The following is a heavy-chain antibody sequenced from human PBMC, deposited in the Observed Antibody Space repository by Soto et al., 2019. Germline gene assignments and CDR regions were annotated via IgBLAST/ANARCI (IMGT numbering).Heavy chain of an antibody. CDR2: ISYDGSNK. J-gene: IGHJ6*03. D-gene: IGHD5-12*01. Sequence: GGSLRLSCAASGFTFSSYGMHWVRQAPGKGLEWVAVISYDGSNKYYADSVKGRFTISRDNSKNTLYLQMNSLRAEDTAVYYCAKDVGGYETYYYYMDVWGKGTTVTVSS. CDR3: AKDVGGYETYYYYMDV. CDR1: GFTFSSYG. V-gene: IGHV3-30*18.